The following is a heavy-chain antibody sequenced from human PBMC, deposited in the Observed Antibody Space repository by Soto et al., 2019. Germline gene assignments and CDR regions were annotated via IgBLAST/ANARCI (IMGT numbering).Heavy chain of an antibody. J-gene: IGHJ6*01. D-gene: IGHD3-9*01. V-gene: IGHV5-51*01. Sequence: PCQSRRIPWNASGCSFTSYWIGWVCQIPGKSLEWIGIIYPGDSDTRYSPTFQGQVTIAADKAISTAYLQWSSLNVSDTAMYYCARHRPDYIGTGHYNDYYGMDVWGQGTMVTVSS. CDR2: IYPGDSDT. CDR1: GCSFTSYW. CDR3: ARHRPDYIGTGHYNDYYGMDV.